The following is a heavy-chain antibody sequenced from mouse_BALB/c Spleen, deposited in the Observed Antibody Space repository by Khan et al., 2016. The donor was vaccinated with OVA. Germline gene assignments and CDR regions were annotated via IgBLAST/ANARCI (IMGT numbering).Heavy chain of an antibody. V-gene: IGHV3-2*02. J-gene: IGHJ4*01. CDR2: ISSSGST. D-gene: IGHD2-3*01. CDR3: ARDGSRYNYAMDY. CDR1: GYSITSDYA. Sequence: VQLKESGPGLVKPSQSLSLTCTVTGYSITSDYAWNWIRQFPGNKLEWMGYISSSGSTNYNPALKIRISITQDTSKNQFFLQLHSVTTEDTATYYCARDGSRYNYAMDYWGQGTSVTVSS.